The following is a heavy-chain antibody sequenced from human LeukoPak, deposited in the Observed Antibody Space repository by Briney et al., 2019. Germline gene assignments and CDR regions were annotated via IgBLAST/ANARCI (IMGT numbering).Heavy chain of an antibody. CDR2: ISSSSSTI. CDR3: ARDKLRGSAGNYYYMDV. Sequence: QPGGSLRLSCAASGFTFSSYSMNWVRQAPGKGLEWVSYISSSSSTIYYADSVKARFTISRDNSKNTLYLQMNSLSADDTAVYYCARDKLRGSAGNYYYMDVWGKGTTVTVSS. V-gene: IGHV3-48*01. J-gene: IGHJ6*03. CDR1: GFTFSSYS. D-gene: IGHD1-26*01.